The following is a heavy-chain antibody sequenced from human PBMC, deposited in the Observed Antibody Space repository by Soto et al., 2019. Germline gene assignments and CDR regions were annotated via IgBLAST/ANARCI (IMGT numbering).Heavy chain of an antibody. Sequence: GGSLRLSCAASGFTFSSYAMSWVRQAPGKGLEWVSAISGSGGSTYYADSVKGRFTISRDNSKNTLYLQMNSLRAEDTAVYYCAISHRSSDFWSGYYYYYGMDVWGQGTTVTVSS. CDR1: GFTFSSYA. D-gene: IGHD3-3*01. J-gene: IGHJ6*02. CDR2: ISGSGGST. CDR3: AISHRSSDFWSGYYYYYGMDV. V-gene: IGHV3-23*01.